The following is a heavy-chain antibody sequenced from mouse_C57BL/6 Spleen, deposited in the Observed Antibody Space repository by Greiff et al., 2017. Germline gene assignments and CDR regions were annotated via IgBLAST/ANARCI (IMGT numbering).Heavy chain of an antibody. CDR1: GYTFTSYW. V-gene: IGHV1-69*01. CDR3: ARSVAGDYFDY. J-gene: IGHJ2*01. D-gene: IGHD1-1*01. CDR2: IDPSDSYT. Sequence: QVQLQQPGAELVMPGASVKLSCKASGYTFTSYWMHWVKQRPGQGLEWIGEIDPSDSYTNYNQKFKGKSTLTVDKSSSTAYMQLSSLTSGDSAVYYCARSVAGDYFDYWGQGTTLTVSS.